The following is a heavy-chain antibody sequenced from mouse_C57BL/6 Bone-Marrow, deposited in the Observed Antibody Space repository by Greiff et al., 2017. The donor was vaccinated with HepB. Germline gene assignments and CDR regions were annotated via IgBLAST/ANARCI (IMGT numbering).Heavy chain of an antibody. Sequence: QVQLQQPGAELVKPGASVKMSCKASGYTFTSYWITWVKQRPGQGLEWIGDIYPGSGSTNYNEKFKSKATLTVDTSSSTAYMQLSSLTSEDSAVYYCARSRDDYDEGLDYFDYWGQGTTLTVSS. CDR3: ARSRDDYDEGLDYFDY. CDR2: IYPGSGST. D-gene: IGHD2-4*01. CDR1: GYTFTSYW. V-gene: IGHV1-55*01. J-gene: IGHJ2*01.